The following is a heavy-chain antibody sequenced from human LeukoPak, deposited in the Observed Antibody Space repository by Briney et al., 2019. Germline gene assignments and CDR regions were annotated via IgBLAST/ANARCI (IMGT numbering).Heavy chain of an antibody. CDR1: GYTFTSYA. J-gene: IGHJ6*03. CDR2: INAGNGNT. Sequence: ASVKVSCKASGYTFTSYAMHWERQAPGQRLEWMGWINAGNGNTKYSQKFQGRVTITRDTSASTAYMELSSLRSEDTAVYYCAREGGSSIFVAARPGMDVWGKGTTVTVSS. CDR3: AREGGSSIFVAARPGMDV. D-gene: IGHD6-6*01. V-gene: IGHV1-3*01.